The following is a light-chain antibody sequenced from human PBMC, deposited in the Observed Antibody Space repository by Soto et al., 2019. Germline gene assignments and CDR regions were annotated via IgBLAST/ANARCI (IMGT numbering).Light chain of an antibody. CDR3: SSSTTSSTRV. J-gene: IGLJ1*01. Sequence: QSALTQPASVSGSPGKSIAIACTGSSSDVCIYNYVSWYQQHPGKVPKLIIYEVTNRPSGVSNPFSGSKSVNTSALTISGLQADDEAYYYCSSSTTSSTRVFGTGTK. CDR2: EVT. V-gene: IGLV2-14*01. CDR1: SSDVCIYNY.